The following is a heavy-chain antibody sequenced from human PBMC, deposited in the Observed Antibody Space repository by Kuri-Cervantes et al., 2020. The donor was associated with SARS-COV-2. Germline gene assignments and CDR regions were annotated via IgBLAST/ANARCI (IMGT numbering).Heavy chain of an antibody. V-gene: IGHV4-34*01. CDR1: GGSFSGYY. D-gene: IGHD2-2*01. CDR3: ARGRPPIYLGYCSSTSCHRYYFDY. Sequence: GSLRLSCAVYGGSFSGYYWSWIRQPPGKGLEWIGEINHSGSTNYNPSLKSRVTISVDTSKNQSSLKLSSVTAADTAVYYCARGRPPIYLGYCSSTSCHRYYFDYWGQGTLVTVSS. J-gene: IGHJ4*02. CDR2: INHSGST.